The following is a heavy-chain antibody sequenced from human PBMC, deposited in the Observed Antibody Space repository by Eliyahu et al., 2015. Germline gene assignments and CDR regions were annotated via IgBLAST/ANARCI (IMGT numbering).Heavy chain of an antibody. CDR1: GFTFDDYT. D-gene: IGHD6-19*01. J-gene: IGHJ4*02. CDR2: ISWDGGST. V-gene: IGHV3-43*01. Sequence: EVQLVESGGVVVQPGGSLRLSCAASGFTFDDYTIPWVRQAPGKGLGGVSLISWDGGSTYYADSVKGRFTISRDNSKNSLYLQMNSLRTEDTALYYCAKDSAQMPGSSGWSGYFDYWGQGTLVTVSS. CDR3: AKDSAQMPGSSGWSGYFDY.